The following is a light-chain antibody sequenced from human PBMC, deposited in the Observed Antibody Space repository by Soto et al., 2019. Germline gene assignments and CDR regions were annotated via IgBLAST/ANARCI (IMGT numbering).Light chain of an antibody. J-gene: IGKJ1*01. Sequence: DVVLTQTPRSSPVALGQPASLSCRSSQSLEHSNGNTSLSWLQQRPGQPPRLLIYKVSNRLSGVPDRFSGSGSGTDFTLNISRVEAEDVGVYYCMQSTHFPRTFGQGTKVEIK. CDR3: MQSTHFPRT. CDR1: QSLEHSNGNTS. CDR2: KVS. V-gene: IGKV2-24*01.